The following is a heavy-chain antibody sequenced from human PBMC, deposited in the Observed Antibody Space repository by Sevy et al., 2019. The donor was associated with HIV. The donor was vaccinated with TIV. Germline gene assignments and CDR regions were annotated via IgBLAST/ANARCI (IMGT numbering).Heavy chain of an antibody. J-gene: IGHJ6*02. D-gene: IGHD3-10*01. Sequence: GESLKISCAASGFTFSSYAMSWVRQAPGKGLEWVSAISGSGGSTYYADSVKGRFTISRDNSKNTLYLQMNSLRAEDTAVYYCAKDYGSGSFYYYYGMDVWGQGTTVTVSS. CDR2: ISGSGGST. V-gene: IGHV3-23*01. CDR3: AKDYGSGSFYYYYGMDV. CDR1: GFTFSSYA.